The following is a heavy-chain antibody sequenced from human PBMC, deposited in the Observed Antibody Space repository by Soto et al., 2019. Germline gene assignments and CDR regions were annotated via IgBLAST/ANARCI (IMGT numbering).Heavy chain of an antibody. D-gene: IGHD6-13*01. CDR2: IIPILGIA. V-gene: IGHV1-69*08. Sequence: QVQLVQSGAEVKKPGSSVKVSCKASGGTFSSYTISWVRQAPGQGLEWMGRIIPILGIANYAQKFQGRVTITADKATSTAYMELSSLRSEDTAVYYCARDRRSSSWFDYWGQVTLVTVSS. CDR1: GGTFSSYT. CDR3: ARDRRSSSWFDY. J-gene: IGHJ4*02.